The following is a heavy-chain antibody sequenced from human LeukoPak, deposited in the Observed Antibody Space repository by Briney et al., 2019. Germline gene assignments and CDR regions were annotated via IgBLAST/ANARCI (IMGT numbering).Heavy chain of an antibody. J-gene: IGHJ4*01. D-gene: IGHD6-19*01. CDR2: LYNGATDK. V-gene: IGHV3-21*01. Sequence: PGGSLRLSCAASGFTFSSYTMTWVRQAPGGGLEWVSSLYNGATDKRYADAVRGRFTISRDNAKNSLYLQMNSLRAEDTAVYYCVRKGAGTSASHFD. CDR3: VRKGAGTSASHFD. CDR1: GFTFSSYT.